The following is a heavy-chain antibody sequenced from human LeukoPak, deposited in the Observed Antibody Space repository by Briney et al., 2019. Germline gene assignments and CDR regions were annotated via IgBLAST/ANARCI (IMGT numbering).Heavy chain of an antibody. CDR1: GGTFSSYA. Sequence: ASVKVSCKASGGTFSSYAISWVRQAPGQGIECMGRIIPILGIANYAQKFQGRVTITADKSTSTAYMELSSLRSEDTAVYYCARDAPNWNDIVYWGQGTLVTVSS. D-gene: IGHD1-20*01. CDR2: IIPILGIA. V-gene: IGHV1-69*04. J-gene: IGHJ4*02. CDR3: ARDAPNWNDIVY.